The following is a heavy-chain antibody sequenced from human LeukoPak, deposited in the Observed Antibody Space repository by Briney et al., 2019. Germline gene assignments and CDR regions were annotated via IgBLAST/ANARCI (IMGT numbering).Heavy chain of an antibody. Sequence: ASVKVSCKASGYTFTSYAMNWVRQAPGQGLEWMGWINTNTGNPTYAQAFTGRSVFSLDTSVSTAYLQISSLNTEDTAVYYCAIDQPVAGVSNFDSWGQGTLVTVSS. CDR1: GYTFTSYA. CDR3: AIDQPVAGVSNFDS. J-gene: IGHJ4*02. CDR2: INTNTGNP. D-gene: IGHD6-19*01. V-gene: IGHV7-4-1*02.